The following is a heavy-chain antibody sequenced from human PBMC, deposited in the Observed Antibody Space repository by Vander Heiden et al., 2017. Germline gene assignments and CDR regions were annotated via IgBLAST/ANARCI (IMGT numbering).Heavy chain of an antibody. CDR2: IMPIFGIA. CDR1: GVTLSSFA. Sequence: QFHWLQSCHELNTPGSSVTFSGKATGVTLSSFAFSWVRQAPGQGLEWMGGIMPIFGIANYAQKFQGRVTITADESTSTAYMDLSSLRSEDTAVYYCATYYYDSSGYGTMPKFNAVDIWGQGTMVTVSS. CDR3: ATYYYDSSGYGTMPKFNAVDI. D-gene: IGHD3-22*01. J-gene: IGHJ3*02. V-gene: IGHV1-69*01.